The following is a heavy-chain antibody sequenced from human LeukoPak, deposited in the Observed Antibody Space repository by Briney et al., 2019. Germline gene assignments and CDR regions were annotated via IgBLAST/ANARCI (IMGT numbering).Heavy chain of an antibody. D-gene: IGHD3-22*01. CDR3: AKEWYYYDSSGYRQFDY. V-gene: IGHV3-23*01. CDR1: GFTFSSYA. J-gene: IGHJ4*02. CDR2: ISGSGGST. Sequence: TGRSLRLSCAASGFTFSSYAMSWVRQAPGKGLEWVSAISGSGGSTYYADSVKGRFTISRDNSKNTLYLQMNSLRAEDTAVYYCAKEWYYYDSSGYRQFDYWGQGTLVTVSS.